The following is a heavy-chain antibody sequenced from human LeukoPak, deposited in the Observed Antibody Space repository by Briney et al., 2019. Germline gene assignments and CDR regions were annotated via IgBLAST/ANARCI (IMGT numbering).Heavy chain of an antibody. CDR3: ARDRHSYGFTLAA. Sequence: GGSLRVSCEASGFTFRGYGMHWVRQSRGKGLEWVAVISYDGNAKAFADSVKGRFIISRDNPKNTLSLQMNSLRPEDTGLYYCARDRHSYGFTLAAWGQGTPVIVSS. CDR2: ISYDGNAK. D-gene: IGHD5-18*01. CDR1: GFTFRGYG. J-gene: IGHJ5*02. V-gene: IGHV3-30*03.